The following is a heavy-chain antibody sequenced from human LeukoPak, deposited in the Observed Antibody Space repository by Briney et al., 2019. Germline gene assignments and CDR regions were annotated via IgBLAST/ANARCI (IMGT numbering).Heavy chain of an antibody. J-gene: IGHJ4*02. CDR3: ARALYGSGSYYFDY. CDR2: IWYEGSNE. CDR1: GFTFSSYG. D-gene: IGHD3-10*01. Sequence: GGSLRLSCAASGFTFSSYGMHWVRQAPGKGLEWVAVIWYEGSNEYYADSVKGRFTISRDNSKNTLYLQMNSLRAEDTAVYNCARALYGSGSYYFDYWGQGTLVTVSS. V-gene: IGHV3-33*01.